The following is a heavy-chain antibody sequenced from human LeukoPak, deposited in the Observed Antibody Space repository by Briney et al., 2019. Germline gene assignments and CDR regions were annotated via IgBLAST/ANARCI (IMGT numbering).Heavy chain of an antibody. D-gene: IGHD5-12*01. J-gene: IGHJ6*03. Sequence: SETLSLTCTVSGGSISSYYWSWMRQPAGKGVEWIGRIYTSGSTNYNPSLKSRVTMSVDTSKNQFSLKLSSVTAADTAVYYCARDQASGYGFYYYYYMDVWGKGTTVTISS. V-gene: IGHV4-4*07. CDR3: ARDQASGYGFYYYYYMDV. CDR1: GGSISSYY. CDR2: IYTSGST.